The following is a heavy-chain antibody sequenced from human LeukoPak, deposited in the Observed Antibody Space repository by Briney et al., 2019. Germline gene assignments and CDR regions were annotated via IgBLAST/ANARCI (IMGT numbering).Heavy chain of an antibody. V-gene: IGHV5-51*01. CDR2: ISLNDSDT. Sequence: GESLKISCKASGYSFTSYWIAWVRQMPGKGLEWMGIISLNDSDTRYSPSFQGQVTISADKSVYTAYLQWSSLRASDTAMYYCARQDRITIFGVIGSWFDPWGQGTLVTVSS. J-gene: IGHJ5*02. CDR1: GYSFTSYW. CDR3: ARQDRITIFGVIGSWFDP. D-gene: IGHD3-3*01.